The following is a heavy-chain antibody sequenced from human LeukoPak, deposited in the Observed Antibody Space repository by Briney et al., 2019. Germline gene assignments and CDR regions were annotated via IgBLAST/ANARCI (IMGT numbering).Heavy chain of an antibody. CDR2: IRYDGSDE. J-gene: IGHJ4*02. CDR1: GFIFSNYG. Sequence: GGSLRLSCAASGFIFSNYGIHWVRQAPGKGLEWVAFIRYDGSDEYNADSVKGRFTISRDNSKNTLFLQMNSLRAEDTAVYYCAKDANTGWSYFDYWGQGTLVTVSS. D-gene: IGHD6-19*01. V-gene: IGHV3-30*02. CDR3: AKDANTGWSYFDY.